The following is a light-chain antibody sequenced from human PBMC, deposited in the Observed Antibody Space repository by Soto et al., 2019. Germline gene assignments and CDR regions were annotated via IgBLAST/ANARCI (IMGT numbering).Light chain of an antibody. Sequence: HSLGTVSLKKGEGATLSCRASQSVSSNFLAWYQQKPGQAPRLLIYGASSRATGIPDRFSGSGSGTDFTLSISSLEPEDFAGYYCQQYGSLLMPFGQGAR. CDR1: QSVSSNF. V-gene: IGKV3-20*01. J-gene: IGKJ5*01. CDR3: QQYGSLLMP. CDR2: GAS.